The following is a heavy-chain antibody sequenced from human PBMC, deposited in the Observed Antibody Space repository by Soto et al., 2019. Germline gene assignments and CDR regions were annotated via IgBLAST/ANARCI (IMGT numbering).Heavy chain of an antibody. CDR1: GFIFNNYA. J-gene: IGHJ4*02. CDR2: ISGSGGST. Sequence: EVQLLESGGGLVQPGESLRLSCAASGFIFNNYAMSWVRQALGKGLEWVSSISGSGGSTYYADSVKGRFTISRDNSKNTLYLQMNSLRAEDTAIYYCAKGELGTDYWGQGTLVTVSS. D-gene: IGHD1-7*01. V-gene: IGHV3-23*01. CDR3: AKGELGTDY.